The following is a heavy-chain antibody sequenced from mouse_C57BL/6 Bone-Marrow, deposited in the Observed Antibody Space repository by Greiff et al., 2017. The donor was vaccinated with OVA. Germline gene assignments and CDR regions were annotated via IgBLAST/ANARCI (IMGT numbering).Heavy chain of an antibody. CDR1: GYTFTSYW. D-gene: IGHD2-4*01. CDR2: IYPGSGST. CDR3: ARSLYDYEDY. V-gene: IGHV1-55*01. Sequence: QVQLQQSGAELVKPGASVKMSCKASGYTFTSYWITWVKQRPGQGLEWIGDIYPGSGSTTYNEKFKSKATLTVDTSSSTAYMQLSSLTSEDSAVYYCARSLYDYEDYWGQGTTLTVSS. J-gene: IGHJ2*01.